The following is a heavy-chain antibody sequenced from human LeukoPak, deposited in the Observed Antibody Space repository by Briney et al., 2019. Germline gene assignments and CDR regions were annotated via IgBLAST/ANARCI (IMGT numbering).Heavy chain of an antibody. CDR3: AGSSGYYWFDY. CDR1: EFIVSYNY. D-gene: IGHD3-22*01. CDR2: IYSGGTT. Sequence: GGSLRLSCAVTEFIVSYNYMSWVRQAPGKGLEWVSVIYSGGTTHYADSVKDRFTISRDDSKNTLYLQMNSLGAEDTAVYYCAGSSGYYWFDYWGQGTLVTVSS. V-gene: IGHV3-53*01. J-gene: IGHJ4*02.